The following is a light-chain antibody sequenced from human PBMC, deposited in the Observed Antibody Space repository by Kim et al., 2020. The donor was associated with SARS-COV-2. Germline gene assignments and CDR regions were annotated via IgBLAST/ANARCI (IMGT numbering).Light chain of an antibody. CDR3: QHYSSAKWT. CDR1: QSVSSSY. J-gene: IGKJ1*01. CDR2: DAS. V-gene: IGKV3-20*01. Sequence: EIVLTQSPGTLSLSPGERAALSCRASQSVSSSYLAWYQQKPGQAPRLLIYDASSRATGIPDRFSGSGSGTDFTLTISRLEPEDFAVYYCQHYSSAKWTFGQGTKVDIK.